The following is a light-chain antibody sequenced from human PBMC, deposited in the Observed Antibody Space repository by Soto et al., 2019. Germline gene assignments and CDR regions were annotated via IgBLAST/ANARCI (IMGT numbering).Light chain of an antibody. V-gene: IGKV1-39*01. CDR1: QSISNY. CDR2: AAS. Sequence: DIQMTQSPSYLSASEGDRVIITCRASQSISNYLSWYQQKPGKAPKLLIYAASSLQSGVPSRFSGSGSVTDFTLTSSRLQAEDFVTYYCQHSFSPSWTFGQGTKVEI. CDR3: QHSFSPSWT. J-gene: IGKJ1*01.